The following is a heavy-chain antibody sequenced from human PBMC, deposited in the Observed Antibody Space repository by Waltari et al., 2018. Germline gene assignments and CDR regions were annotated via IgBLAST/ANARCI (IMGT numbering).Heavy chain of an antibody. Sequence: QVQLVQSGAEVKKPGASVKVSCKASGYTFTSDDNNWVRQATGQGLEWMGWMNPNSGNTGYAKKFQGRVTITRNTSISTAYMELSSLRSEDTAVYYCARGRIAARRRWFDPWGQGTLVTVSS. V-gene: IGHV1-8*03. CDR2: MNPNSGNT. CDR3: ARGRIAARRRWFDP. CDR1: GYTFTSDD. D-gene: IGHD6-6*01. J-gene: IGHJ5*02.